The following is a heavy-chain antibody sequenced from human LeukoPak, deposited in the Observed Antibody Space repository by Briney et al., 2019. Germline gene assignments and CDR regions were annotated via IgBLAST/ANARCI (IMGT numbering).Heavy chain of an antibody. Sequence: ASAKVSCKASGYTFTSYDINWVRQATGQGLEWMGWMNPNSGNTGYAQKFQGRVTMTRNTSISTAYMELSSLRSEDTAVYYCARARSWVRYFDWTETYNWFDPWGQGTLVTVSS. J-gene: IGHJ5*02. CDR3: ARARSWVRYFDWTETYNWFDP. CDR2: MNPNSGNT. D-gene: IGHD3-9*01. CDR1: GYTFTSYD. V-gene: IGHV1-8*01.